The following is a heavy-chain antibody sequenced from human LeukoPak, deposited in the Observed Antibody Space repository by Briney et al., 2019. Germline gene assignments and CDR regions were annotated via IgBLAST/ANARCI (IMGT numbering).Heavy chain of an antibody. CDR2: IKSDGSDT. CDR3: ARGFWTGVEY. D-gene: IGHD3/OR15-3a*01. CDR1: GFTFDDYA. J-gene: IGHJ4*02. V-gene: IGHV3-74*01. Sequence: GRSLRLSCAASGFTFDDYAMHWVRHAPGEGLVWVSRIKSDGSDTSYADSVKGRFTISRDNAKNTLYLQMNSLRAEDTAVYYCARGFWTGVEYWGQGALVTASS.